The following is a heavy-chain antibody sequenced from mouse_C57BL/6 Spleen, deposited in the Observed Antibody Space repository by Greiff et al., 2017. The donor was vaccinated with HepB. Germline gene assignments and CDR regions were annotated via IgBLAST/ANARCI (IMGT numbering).Heavy chain of an antibody. CDR2: ISGGGGNT. V-gene: IGHV5-9*01. J-gene: IGHJ3*01. CDR3: ARRDGYYGFAY. Sequence: EVQLVESGGGLVKPGGSLKLSCAASGFTFSSYTMSWVRQTPEKRLEWVATISGGGGNTYYPDSVKGRFTISTDNAKNTLYLQMSSLRSEDTSLYYCARRDGYYGFAYWGQGTLVTVSA. D-gene: IGHD2-3*01. CDR1: GFTFSSYT.